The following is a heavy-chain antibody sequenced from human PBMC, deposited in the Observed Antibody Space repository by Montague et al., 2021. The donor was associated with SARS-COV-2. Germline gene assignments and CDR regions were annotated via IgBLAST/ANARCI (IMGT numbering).Heavy chain of an antibody. CDR2: IYYSGST. CDR3: ALPLGCARFDP. V-gene: IGHV4-59*12. J-gene: IGHJ5*02. D-gene: IGHD4/OR15-4a*01. Sequence: SETLSLTCTVSGGSISRYYWSWIRQPPGKGLEWIGYIYYSGSTNXXPSLQSRLTISIDKSRNHLSLNLTSVTAADTAIYYCALPLGCARFDPWGQGILVTVSS. CDR1: GGSISRYY.